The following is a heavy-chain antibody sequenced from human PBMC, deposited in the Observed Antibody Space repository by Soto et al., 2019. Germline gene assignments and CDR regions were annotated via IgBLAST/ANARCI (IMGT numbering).Heavy chain of an antibody. CDR2: IWYDGSNK. CDR1: GFPFSSYG. CDR3: ARDRKYYYGMDV. Sequence: GGSLSLSCAASGFPFSSYGMHWVRQAPGKGLEWVAVIWYDGSNKYYADSVKGRFTISRDNSKNTLYLQMNSLRAEDTAVYYCARDRKYYYGMDVWGQGTTVTVSS. V-gene: IGHV3-33*01. J-gene: IGHJ6*02.